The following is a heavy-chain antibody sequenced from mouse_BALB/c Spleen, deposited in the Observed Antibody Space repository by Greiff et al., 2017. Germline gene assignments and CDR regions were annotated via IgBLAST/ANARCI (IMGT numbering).Heavy chain of an antibody. CDR2: IRLKSNNYAT. D-gene: IGHD2-4*01. Sequence: EVQLVESGGGLVQPGGSMKLSCVASGFTFSNYWMNWVRQSPEKGLEWVAEIRLKSNNYATHYAESVKGRFTISRDDSKSSVYLQMNNLRAEDTGIYYCTALYYDYVGFAYWGQGTLVTVSA. CDR3: TALYYDYVGFAY. V-gene: IGHV6-6*02. CDR1: GFTFSNYW. J-gene: IGHJ3*01.